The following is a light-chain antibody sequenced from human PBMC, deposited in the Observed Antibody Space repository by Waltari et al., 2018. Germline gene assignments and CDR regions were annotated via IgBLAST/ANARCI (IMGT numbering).Light chain of an antibody. CDR1: QSVSRT. Sequence: EIVLTQSPGTLSLSPGERATLSCRASQSVSRTLAWYPQKPGQAPRLLIFGASTRATGIPDRFSGSGSGTDFSLTISRLEPEDFAVYYCQHYVRLPATFGQGTKVEIK. CDR3: QHYVRLPAT. J-gene: IGKJ1*01. V-gene: IGKV3-20*01. CDR2: GAS.